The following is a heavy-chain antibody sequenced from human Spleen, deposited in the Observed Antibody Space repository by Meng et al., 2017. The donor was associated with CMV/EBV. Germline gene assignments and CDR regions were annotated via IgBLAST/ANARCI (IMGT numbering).Heavy chain of an antibody. CDR3: ARDRYSGSYYYYGMDV. V-gene: IGHV4-39*07. CDR2: IYYSGST. D-gene: IGHD1-26*01. CDR1: GGSISSSSYY. J-gene: IGHJ6*02. Sequence: SETLSLTCTVSGGSISSSSYYWGWIRQPPGKGLEWIGGIYYSGSTYYNPSLKSRVTISVDTSKNQFSLKLSSVTAADTAVYYCARDRYSGSYYYYGMDVWGQGTTVTVSS.